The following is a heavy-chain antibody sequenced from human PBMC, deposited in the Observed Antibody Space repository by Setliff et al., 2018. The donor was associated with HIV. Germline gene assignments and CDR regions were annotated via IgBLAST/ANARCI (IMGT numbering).Heavy chain of an antibody. CDR3: ARARGGNSEWSY. J-gene: IGHJ4*02. D-gene: IGHD2-15*01. Sequence: GGSLRLSCAASGFTFSSAWMGWVRQAPAKGLEWVANISPDGSATYYVDSVKGRFTISRDNAKNSLYLQLNSLRVEDTAVYSCARARGGNSEWSYWGQGTLVTVSS. CDR1: GFTFSSAW. V-gene: IGHV3-7*01. CDR2: ISPDGSAT.